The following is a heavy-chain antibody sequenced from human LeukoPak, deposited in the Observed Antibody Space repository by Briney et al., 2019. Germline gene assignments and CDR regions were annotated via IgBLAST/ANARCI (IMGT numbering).Heavy chain of an antibody. CDR2: INHSGST. V-gene: IGHV4-34*01. CDR3: ARGDYYGSGSLPYNWFDP. Sequence: PSETLSLTCAVYGGSFSGYYWSWIRQPPGKGLEWIGEINHSGSTNYNPSLKSRVTISVDTSKNQFSLKLSSVTAADTAVYYCARGDYYGSGSLPYNWFDPWGQGTLVTVSS. J-gene: IGHJ5*02. CDR1: GGSFSGYY. D-gene: IGHD3-10*01.